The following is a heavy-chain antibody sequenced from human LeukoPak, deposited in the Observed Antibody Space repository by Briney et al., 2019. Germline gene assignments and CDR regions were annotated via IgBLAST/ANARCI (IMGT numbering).Heavy chain of an antibody. D-gene: IGHD3-10*01. Sequence: PGGSLRLSCSASGFTFSSYAMHWVRQAPGKGLEYVSAISSNGGSTYYADSVKGRFTISRDNSKNTLYLQMSSLRAEDTAVYYCVKAGLGFGELLSYLDYWGQGTLVTVSS. V-gene: IGHV3-64D*09. CDR3: VKAGLGFGELLSYLDY. CDR2: ISSNGGST. CDR1: GFTFSSYA. J-gene: IGHJ4*02.